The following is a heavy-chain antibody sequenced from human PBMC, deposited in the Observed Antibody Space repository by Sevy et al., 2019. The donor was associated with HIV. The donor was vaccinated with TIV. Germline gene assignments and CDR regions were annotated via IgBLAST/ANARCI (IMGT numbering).Heavy chain of an antibody. Sequence: GGSLRLSCAASGFTFSSYSMNWVRQAPGKGLEWVSYISSSSTIYYADSVKGRFIISRDNAKNSLYLQMNSLSAEDTAVYYCARSPRIAAAVYWGQGTLVTVSS. CDR3: ARSPRIAAAVY. J-gene: IGHJ4*02. V-gene: IGHV3-48*01. CDR2: ISSSSTI. CDR1: GFTFSSYS. D-gene: IGHD6-13*01.